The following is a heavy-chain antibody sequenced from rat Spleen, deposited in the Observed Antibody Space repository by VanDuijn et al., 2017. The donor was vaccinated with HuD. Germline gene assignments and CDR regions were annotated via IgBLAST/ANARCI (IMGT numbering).Heavy chain of an antibody. D-gene: IGHD1-2*01. J-gene: IGHJ3*01. CDR1: GFTFNNYW. CDR2: ITNTGGST. Sequence: EVQLVESGGGLVQPGRSLKLSCVASGFTFNNYWMTWIRQAPGKGLEWVASITNTGGSTYYPDSVKGRFTISRDNAKSTLYLQMNSLRSEDTATYYCTRDCGGSGSLYSSYPYWFAYWGQGTLVTVSS. CDR3: TRDCGGSGSLYSSYPYWFAY. V-gene: IGHV5-31*01.